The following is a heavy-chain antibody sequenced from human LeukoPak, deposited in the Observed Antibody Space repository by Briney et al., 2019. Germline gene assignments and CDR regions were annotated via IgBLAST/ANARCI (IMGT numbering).Heavy chain of an antibody. CDR2: INTSNGNT. V-gene: IGHV1-18*01. D-gene: IGHD6-13*01. CDR1: RYTFTHYG. CDR3: ARDLRFIPAASANGWFDP. Sequence: GASVKVSCMTSRYTFTHYGISWVRDIPGQGLEWLGWINTSNGNTKFAQKVQGRVTMTTDTSTSTAYMELRSLRSDDTAVYYCARDLRFIPAASANGWFDPWGQGTLVTVSS. J-gene: IGHJ5*02.